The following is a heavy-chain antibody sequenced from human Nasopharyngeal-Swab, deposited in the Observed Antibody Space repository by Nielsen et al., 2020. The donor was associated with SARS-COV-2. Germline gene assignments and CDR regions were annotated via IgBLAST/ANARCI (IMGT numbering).Heavy chain of an antibody. D-gene: IGHD6-25*01. CDR2: IYYSGST. J-gene: IGHJ4*02. Sequence: SETLSLTCTVSGGSISRSRYYWGWIRQPLGKGLEWIGSIYYSGSTYYNPSLKSRVTISVDTSKNQFSLKLSSVTAADTAVYYCARQSGRGDYFDYWGQGTLVTVSS. CDR3: ARQSGRGDYFDY. V-gene: IGHV4-39*01. CDR1: GGSISRSRYY.